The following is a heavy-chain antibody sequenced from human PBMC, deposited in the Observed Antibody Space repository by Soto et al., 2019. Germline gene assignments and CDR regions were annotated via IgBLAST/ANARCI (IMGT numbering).Heavy chain of an antibody. V-gene: IGHV3-74*01. CDR3: RKVFDS. Sequence: GGSVRLSCAASGFTFPHYWLHWVGQGRGGRVVWVSRIDGIGNGTCCSGSVRGRFTISRDNAENMLYSQMDWVTAMDSAVYYFRKVFDSWGQGTLVTVSS. J-gene: IGHJ4*02. CDR2: IDGIGNGT. CDR1: GFTFPHYW.